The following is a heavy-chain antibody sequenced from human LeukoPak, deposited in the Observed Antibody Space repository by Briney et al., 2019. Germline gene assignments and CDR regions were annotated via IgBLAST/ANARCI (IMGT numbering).Heavy chain of an antibody. D-gene: IGHD3-3*01. J-gene: IGHJ4*02. CDR1: GFTFSSYG. Sequence: PGGSLRLSXAASGFTFSSYGKHWVRQAPGKGLEWVAFIRYDGSNKYYADSVKGRFTISRDNSKNTLYLQMNSLRAEDTAVYYCAKDVLRFLEWLFAFDYWGQGTLVTVSS. V-gene: IGHV3-30*02. CDR2: IRYDGSNK. CDR3: AKDVLRFLEWLFAFDY.